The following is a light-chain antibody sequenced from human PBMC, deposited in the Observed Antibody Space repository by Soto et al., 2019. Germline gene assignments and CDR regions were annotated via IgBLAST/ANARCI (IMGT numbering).Light chain of an antibody. CDR3: QQYGSSPPLT. CDR2: GAS. CDR1: QSVSSSY. V-gene: IGKV3-20*01. Sequence: EIVLTQSPGTLSLSPGERATLSCRASQSVSSSYLAWYQQKPGQAPRLLIYGASSMATGIPDRFSGSGSGTDFTLTIIRLEPEDFAVYYCQQYGSSPPLTFGGGTKVEIK. J-gene: IGKJ4*01.